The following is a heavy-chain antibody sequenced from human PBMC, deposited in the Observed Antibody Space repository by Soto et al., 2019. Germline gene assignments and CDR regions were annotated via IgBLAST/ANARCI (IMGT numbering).Heavy chain of an antibody. Sequence: SETLSLTCTVSGGSVSSGSYYWSWIRQPPGKGLEWIGYIHSSGSTNYNPSLKRRVTMSVDTSKNQFSLRLMSLTAADTAVYYCARDQGVAAAGITWFDPWGQGSLVTVSS. D-gene: IGHD6-13*01. CDR3: ARDQGVAAAGITWFDP. J-gene: IGHJ5*02. CDR1: GGSVSSGSYY. V-gene: IGHV4-61*01. CDR2: IHSSGST.